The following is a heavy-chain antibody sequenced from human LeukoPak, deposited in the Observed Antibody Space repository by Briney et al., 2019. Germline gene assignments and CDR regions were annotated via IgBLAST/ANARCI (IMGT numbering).Heavy chain of an antibody. CDR2: IYYSGST. Sequence: PSETLSLTCTVSGGSISSSYWSWIRQPPGKGLEWIGYIYYSGSTNYNPSFKSRVAISVDTSKNQFSQKLSSVTAADTAVYYCATWGIAVAGTFDYWGQGTLVTVST. CDR1: GGSISSSY. J-gene: IGHJ4*02. V-gene: IGHV4-59*08. CDR3: ATWGIAVAGTFDY. D-gene: IGHD6-19*01.